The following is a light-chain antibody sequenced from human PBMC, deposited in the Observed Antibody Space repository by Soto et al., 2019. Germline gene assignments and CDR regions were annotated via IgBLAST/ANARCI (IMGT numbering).Light chain of an antibody. Sequence: DIQMTHSPSSLSASVGSRFTITCRASQNINTWLAWYQQKQGKAPKLLILKASSLESGVPSRLRGSGYGTELTITISSLQTDDLETYYCQQYNNYFWAFGQGTKVDIK. J-gene: IGKJ1*01. CDR2: KAS. CDR1: QNINTW. V-gene: IGKV1-5*03. CDR3: QQYNNYFWA.